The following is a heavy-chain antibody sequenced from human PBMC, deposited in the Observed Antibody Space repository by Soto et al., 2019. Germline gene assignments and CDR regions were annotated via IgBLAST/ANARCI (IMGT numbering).Heavy chain of an antibody. CDR3: ARDGGRRMITFGFDP. J-gene: IGHJ5*02. CDR1: GFTFSSYG. CDR2: IWYDGSNK. D-gene: IGHD3-16*01. V-gene: IGHV3-33*01. Sequence: PGGSLRLSCAASGFTFSSYGMHWVRQAPGKGLEWVAVIWYDGSNKYYADSVKGRFTISRDNSKNTLYLQMNSLRAEDTAVYYCARDGGRRMITFGFDPWGQGTLVTVSS.